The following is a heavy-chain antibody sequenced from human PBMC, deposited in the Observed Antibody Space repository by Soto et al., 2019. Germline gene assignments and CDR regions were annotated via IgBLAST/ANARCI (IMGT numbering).Heavy chain of an antibody. CDR3: ARGRGAAADYFDF. CDR1: GFTFSDYY. V-gene: IGHV3-11*05. D-gene: IGHD6-13*01. J-gene: IGHJ4*02. Sequence: QVQLVESGGGLVKPGGSLRLSCAVSGFTFSDYYMTWIRQAPGQGLEWVSYISSSTSHTNYADSVKGRFTISRDNAKNSLFLQMNSLRAEDTAVYYCARGRGAAADYFDFCGQGTLVTVSS. CDR2: ISSSTSHT.